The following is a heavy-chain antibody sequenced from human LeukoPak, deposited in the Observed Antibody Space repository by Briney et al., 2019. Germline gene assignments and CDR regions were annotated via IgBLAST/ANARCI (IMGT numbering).Heavy chain of an antibody. CDR1: GGSISDYY. Sequence: SETLSLTCTVSGGSISDYYWSWIRQPPGKGLEWIGYIYSSGSTNYNPSLKSRVTISVDTSKNQFSLKLTSVTAADTAVYYCARHRWATLPDIWGQGTMVTVSS. D-gene: IGHD5-24*01. V-gene: IGHV4-4*09. J-gene: IGHJ3*02. CDR2: IYSSGST. CDR3: ARHRWATLPDI.